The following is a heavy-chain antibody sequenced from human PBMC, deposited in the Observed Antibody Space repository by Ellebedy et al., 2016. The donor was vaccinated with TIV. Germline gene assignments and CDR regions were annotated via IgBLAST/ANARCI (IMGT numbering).Heavy chain of an antibody. CDR1: GVSITTNY. Sequence: MPSETLSLTCTVSGVSITTNYWSRIRQTPGKGLEWIGYIYYGGGTNYKPSLTSRVTLSLDTSKNHFSLKLTSVTAADTAVYYCARPYGSGWLGRSAFDIWGQGTMVTVSS. J-gene: IGHJ3*02. D-gene: IGHD6-19*01. V-gene: IGHV4-59*12. CDR3: ARPYGSGWLGRSAFDI. CDR2: IYYGGGT.